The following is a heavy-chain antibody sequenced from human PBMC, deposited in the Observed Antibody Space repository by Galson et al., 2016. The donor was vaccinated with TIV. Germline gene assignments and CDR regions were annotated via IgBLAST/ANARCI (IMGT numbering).Heavy chain of an antibody. D-gene: IGHD2-2*01. CDR1: GGTFSSYA. V-gene: IGHV1-69*06. Sequence: SVKVSCKGSGGTFSSYADGWVRQVPGQGLEWLGGIIPMFDTANYAQKFQGRVTITADKFTSTAYMELRSLRSEDTGIYYCARAGDQLPINYYHYAKDVWGQGTTVTVSS. CDR2: IIPMFDTA. CDR3: ARAGDQLPINYYHYAKDV. J-gene: IGHJ6*02.